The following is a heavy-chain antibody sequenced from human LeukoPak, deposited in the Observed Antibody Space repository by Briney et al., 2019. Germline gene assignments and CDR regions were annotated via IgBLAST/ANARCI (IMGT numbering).Heavy chain of an antibody. D-gene: IGHD5-24*01. J-gene: IGHJ5*01. Sequence: GGSLRLSCVASGFPFGNYAMHGVRQTPGKDLEWVAGIPWNNDIITYADSVRGRFTVSRDNAKNSVCLQMDSLKPEDTALYHCVRGDWLDFWGQGTLVTVSS. CDR3: VRGDWLDF. CDR2: IPWNNDII. V-gene: IGHV3-9*01. CDR1: GFPFGNYA.